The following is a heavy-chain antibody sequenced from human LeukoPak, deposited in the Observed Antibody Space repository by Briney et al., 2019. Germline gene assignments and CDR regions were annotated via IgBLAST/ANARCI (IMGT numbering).Heavy chain of an antibody. Sequence: ASVKVSCKASGYTLTSYSMHWVRQAPGQGLEWMGWLNPNSGDTNYAQKFQGRVSMTRDTSISTAYMELRSLRSDDTAVYYCARAPKVVPTRRPLDYWGQGTLVTVSS. J-gene: IGHJ4*02. V-gene: IGHV1-2*02. CDR3: ARAPKVVPTRRPLDY. CDR1: GYTLTSYS. CDR2: LNPNSGDT. D-gene: IGHD2-15*01.